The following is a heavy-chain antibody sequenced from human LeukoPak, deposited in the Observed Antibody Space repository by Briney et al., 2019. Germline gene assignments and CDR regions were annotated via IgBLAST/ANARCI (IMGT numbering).Heavy chain of an antibody. V-gene: IGHV1-8*01. J-gene: IGHJ1*01. Sequence: ASVTVSCKATGYTFTSYDISWVRQAAGQGLAWMGWMNPNSGNTGYAQKFKHRDTMTENTSINTAYKELSSLRSEDTAVYYCARGLRDSSGREYFQHWGQGTLVTVSS. D-gene: IGHD3-22*01. CDR2: MNPNSGNT. CDR1: GYTFTSYD. CDR3: ARGLRDSSGREYFQH.